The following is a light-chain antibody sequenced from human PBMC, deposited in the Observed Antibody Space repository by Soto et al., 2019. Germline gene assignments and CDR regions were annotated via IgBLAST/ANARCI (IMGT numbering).Light chain of an antibody. CDR2: GAS. V-gene: IGKV3-15*01. J-gene: IGKJ4*01. CDR3: LQVNSFPLS. CDR1: HSVNSH. Sequence: EIVMTQSPATLSVSPGERVTLSCRTSHSVNSHVAWYQQKPGQAPRLLLYGASTRATGIPDRFSGSGSGTDFTLTITSLQPEDFATYYYLQVNSFPLSFGGGTKVDI.